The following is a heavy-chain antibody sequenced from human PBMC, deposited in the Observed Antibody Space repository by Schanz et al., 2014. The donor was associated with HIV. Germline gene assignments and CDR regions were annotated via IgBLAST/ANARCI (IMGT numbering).Heavy chain of an antibody. Sequence: QVQLVQSGAEVKKPGASVKVSCKASGYIFTSNGISWVRQAPGQGLEWMGWMNPNSGNTGYAQKFQGSVTMTRNTSISTAYMELSSLRSEDTAVYYCASLVGATGLELDYWGQGTLVTVSS. CDR2: MNPNSGNT. D-gene: IGHD1-26*01. V-gene: IGHV1-8*02. J-gene: IGHJ4*02. CDR3: ASLVGATGLELDY. CDR1: GYIFTSNG.